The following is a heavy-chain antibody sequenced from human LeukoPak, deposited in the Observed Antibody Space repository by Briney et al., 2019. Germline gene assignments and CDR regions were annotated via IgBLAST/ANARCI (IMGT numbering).Heavy chain of an antibody. CDR3: AAAGSVGLGSWYFFGMDV. J-gene: IGHJ6*02. CDR2: IVVGSGNT. D-gene: IGHD6-13*01. Sequence: GASVKVSCKASGFTFTSSAMQWVRQARGQRLEWIGWIVVGSGNTNYAQKFQERVTITRDMSTSTAYMELSSLRSEDTAVYYCAAAGSVGLGSWYFFGMDVWGQGTTVTVSS. CDR1: GFTFTSSA. V-gene: IGHV1-58*02.